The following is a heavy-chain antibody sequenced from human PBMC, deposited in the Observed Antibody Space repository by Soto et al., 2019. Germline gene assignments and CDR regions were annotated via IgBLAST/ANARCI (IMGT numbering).Heavy chain of an antibody. CDR2: VYHSGST. D-gene: IGHD3-16*01. V-gene: IGHV4-4*02. Sequence: QVQLQESGPGLVKPSGTLSLTCAVSGDSISTNHWWTWVRQPPGKGLEWIGEVYHSGSTNYSPSPKGRVVISVDMSNNLFPLPLASVTAADTAVYYCASSGGGEDYWGQGTLVTVSS. CDR3: ASSGGGEDY. CDR1: GDSISTNHW. J-gene: IGHJ4*02.